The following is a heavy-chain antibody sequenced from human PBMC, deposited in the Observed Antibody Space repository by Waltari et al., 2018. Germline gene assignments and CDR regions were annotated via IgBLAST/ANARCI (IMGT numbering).Heavy chain of an antibody. D-gene: IGHD3-16*02. J-gene: IGHJ3*01. CDR2: IYHSGST. V-gene: IGHV4-38-2*01. CDR3: ARLGNMITFRGVIVPSSDAFDV. Sequence: QVQLQESGPGLVKPSGTLSLTCAVFGYSISSGYYWGWIRQPPGKGLEWIGSIYHSGSTYFNPSLTSRVTISVDTSKNQFPLKLSSVTAADTAMYYCARLGNMITFRGVIVPSSDAFDVWGQGTMVTVSS. CDR1: GYSISSGYY.